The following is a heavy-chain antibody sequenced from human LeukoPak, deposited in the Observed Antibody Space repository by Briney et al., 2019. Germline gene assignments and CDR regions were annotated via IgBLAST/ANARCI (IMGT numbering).Heavy chain of an antibody. CDR3: ARDQEAFDY. Sequence: ASVKVSCKASGYSFTSNYIHWVRQAPGQGLEWMGMIYPRDGSTSYAQKLQGRVTVTRDTSTNTVHMELSGLRSEDTAVYYCARDQEAFDYWGQGTLVTVSS. CDR2: IYPRDGST. J-gene: IGHJ4*02. CDR1: GYSFTSNY. V-gene: IGHV1-46*01.